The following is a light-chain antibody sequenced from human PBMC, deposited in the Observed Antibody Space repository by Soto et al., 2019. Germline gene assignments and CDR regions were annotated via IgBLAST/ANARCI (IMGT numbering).Light chain of an antibody. J-gene: IGLJ1*01. V-gene: IGLV2-8*01. CDR3: RSYAGSNTYV. CDR1: SSDVGGYNY. CDR2: EVN. Sequence: VLPQPPSASGSPGQSGAISCPSTSSDVGGYNYFSWYQQHLGKAPQLMIYEVNKRPSGVPDRFSGSKSGNTASLTVSGLQAADEAEYFCRSYAGSNTYVFGSGTKGTVL.